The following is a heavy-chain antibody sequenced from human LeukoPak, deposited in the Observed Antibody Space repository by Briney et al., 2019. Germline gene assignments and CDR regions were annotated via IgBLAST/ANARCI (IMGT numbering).Heavy chain of an antibody. Sequence: PGGSLRLSCAASGFTVSSNYMSWVRPAPGRGLEWVSIIYSGGSTYYADSVKGRFTISRDNSKNTLYLKMNSLRAEDTAVYYCARDLVGYCTSTSCYDAAFDIWGQGTMVTVSS. CDR2: IYSGGST. CDR3: ARDLVGYCTSTSCYDAAFDI. V-gene: IGHV3-66*01. J-gene: IGHJ3*02. D-gene: IGHD2-2*01. CDR1: GFTVSSNY.